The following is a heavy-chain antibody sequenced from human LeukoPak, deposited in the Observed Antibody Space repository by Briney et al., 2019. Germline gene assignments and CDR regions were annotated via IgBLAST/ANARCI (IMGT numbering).Heavy chain of an antibody. CDR3: ARATFGGDYLGFDP. Sequence: SETLSLTCTVSGGSISSGGYYWSWIRQPPGKGLEWIGYIYHSGSTYYNPSLKSRVTISVDRSKNQFSLKLSSVTAADTAVYYCARATFGGDYLGFDPWGQGTLVTVSS. J-gene: IGHJ5*02. V-gene: IGHV4-30-2*01. CDR2: IYHSGST. CDR1: GGSISSGGYY. D-gene: IGHD3-16*01.